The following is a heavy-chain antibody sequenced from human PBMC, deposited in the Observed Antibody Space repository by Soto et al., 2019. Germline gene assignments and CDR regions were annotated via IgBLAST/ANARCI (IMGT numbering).Heavy chain of an antibody. J-gene: IGHJ6*03. CDR2: IYSGGST. CDR1: GFTVSSNY. D-gene: IGHD4-4*01. V-gene: IGHV3-53*04. Sequence: GRSLRLSCAASGFTVSSNYMSWVRQAPGKGLEWVSVIYSGGSTYYADSVKGRFTISRHNSKNTLYLQMNSLRAEDTAVYYCARDLADYSNYDNSYYYYMDVWGKGTTVTVSS. CDR3: ARDLADYSNYDNSYYYYMDV.